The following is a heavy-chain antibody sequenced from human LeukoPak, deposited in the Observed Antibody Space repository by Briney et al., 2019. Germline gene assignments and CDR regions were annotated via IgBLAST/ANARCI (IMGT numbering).Heavy chain of an antibody. D-gene: IGHD3-22*01. V-gene: IGHV3-11*04. CDR1: GFTFSDYY. CDR2: ITNNGRKT. Sequence: GGSLRLSCAASGFTFSDYYMGWIRQAPGKGLEWVSYITNNGRKTYYADSVKGRFTISRDNAKYSLYLQINRLRDEDTAVYYCARASEDSRGHYQGFDFWGQGTLVTVSS. J-gene: IGHJ4*02. CDR3: ARASEDSRGHYQGFDF.